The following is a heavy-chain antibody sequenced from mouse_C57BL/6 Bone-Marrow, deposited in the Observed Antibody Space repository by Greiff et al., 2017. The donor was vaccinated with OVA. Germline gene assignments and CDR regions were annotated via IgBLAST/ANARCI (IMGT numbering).Heavy chain of an antibody. Sequence: EVQRVESGGDLVKPGGSLKLSCAASGFTFSSYGMSWVRQTPDKRLEWVATISSGGSYTCYPDSVKGRFTISRDNAKNTLYLQMSSLKSEDTAMYYCARQTYGSSYGYWGQGTTLTVSS. D-gene: IGHD1-1*01. J-gene: IGHJ2*01. CDR2: ISSGGSYT. V-gene: IGHV5-6*01. CDR3: ARQTYGSSYGY. CDR1: GFTFSSYG.